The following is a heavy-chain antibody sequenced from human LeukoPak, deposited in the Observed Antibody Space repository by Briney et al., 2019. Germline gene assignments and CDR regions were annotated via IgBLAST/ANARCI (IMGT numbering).Heavy chain of an antibody. CDR1: GFTFSSYG. V-gene: IGHV3-30*18. J-gene: IGHJ4*02. D-gene: IGHD2-21*02. Sequence: GGSLRLSCAASGFTFSSYGMHWVRQAPGKGLEWVAVISYDGSNKYYADSVKGRFTISRDNSKYTLYLQMNSLRAEDTAVYYCAKDQHIVVVTAPSSHWGQGTLVTVSS. CDR2: ISYDGSNK. CDR3: AKDQHIVVVTAPSSH.